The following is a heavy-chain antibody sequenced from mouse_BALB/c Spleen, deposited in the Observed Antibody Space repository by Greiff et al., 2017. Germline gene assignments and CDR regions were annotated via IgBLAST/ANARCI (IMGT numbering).Heavy chain of an antibody. J-gene: IGHJ3*01. CDR2: ISSGGST. V-gene: IGHV5-6-5*01. CDR3: ARDPLYDGYYWFAY. D-gene: IGHD2-3*01. Sequence: EVKLMESGGGLVKPGGSLKLSCAASGFTFSSYAMSWVRQTPEKRLEWVASISSGGSTYYPDSVKGRFTISRDNAKNTLYLQMSSLKSEDTAMYYCARDPLYDGYYWFAYWGQGTLVTVSA. CDR1: GFTFSSYA.